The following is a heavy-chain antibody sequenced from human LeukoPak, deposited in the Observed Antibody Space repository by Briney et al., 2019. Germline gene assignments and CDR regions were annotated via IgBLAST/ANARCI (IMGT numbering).Heavy chain of an antibody. CDR1: GGTFRSYA. CDR2: IIPIFGTA. CDR3: ARGRYYYDSSGYY. D-gene: IGHD3-22*01. V-gene: IGHV1-69*06. Sequence: SVKVSCKASGGTFRSYAISWVRQAPGQGLEWMGGIIPIFGTANYAQKFQGRVTITADKSTSTAYMELSSLRSEDTAVYYCARGRYYYDSSGYYWGQGTLVTVSS. J-gene: IGHJ4*02.